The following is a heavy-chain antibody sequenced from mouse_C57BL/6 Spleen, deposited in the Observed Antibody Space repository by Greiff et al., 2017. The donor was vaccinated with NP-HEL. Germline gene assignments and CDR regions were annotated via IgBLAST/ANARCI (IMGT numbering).Heavy chain of an antibody. CDR1: GYTFTSYW. Sequence: VKLQQPGAELVMPGASVKLSCKASGYTFTSYWMHWLKQRPGQGLEWIGELDPFDSYTTYNQKFKGKSTLTVDKSSSTAYMQLSSLTSEDSAVYYCARGEAFWGQGTTLTVSS. CDR2: LDPFDSYT. D-gene: IGHD6-1*01. CDR3: ARGEAF. V-gene: IGHV1-69*01. J-gene: IGHJ2*01.